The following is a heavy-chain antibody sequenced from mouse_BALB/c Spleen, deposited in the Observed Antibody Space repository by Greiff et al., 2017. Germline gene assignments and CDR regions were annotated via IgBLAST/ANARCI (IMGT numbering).Heavy chain of an antibody. CDR2: INPGSGGT. D-gene: IGHD1-1*01. J-gene: IGHJ2*01. V-gene: IGHV1-54*01. CDR3: ARYYYGSSYPNYFDY. Sequence: VQLQESGAELVRPGTSVKVSCKASGYAFTNYLIEWVKQRPGQGLEWIGVINPGSGGTNYNEKFKGKATLTADKSSSTAYMQLSSLTSDDSAVYFCARYYYGSSYPNYFDYWGQGTTLTVSS. CDR1: GYAFTNYL.